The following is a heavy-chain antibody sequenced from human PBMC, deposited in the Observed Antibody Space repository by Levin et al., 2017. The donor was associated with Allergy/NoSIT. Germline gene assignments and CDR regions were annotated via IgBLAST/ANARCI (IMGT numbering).Heavy chain of an antibody. Sequence: SGGSLRLSCAASGFTFSSYAMSWVRQAPGRGLEWVSTISGSGGSTYYADSVKGRFTISRDNSKNTLYLQMNSLRAEDTAVYYCAKDRGYSSGWYVLGYWGQGTLVTVSS. V-gene: IGHV3-23*01. CDR3: AKDRGYSSGWYVLGY. CDR2: ISGSGGST. J-gene: IGHJ4*02. CDR1: GFTFSSYA. D-gene: IGHD6-19*01.